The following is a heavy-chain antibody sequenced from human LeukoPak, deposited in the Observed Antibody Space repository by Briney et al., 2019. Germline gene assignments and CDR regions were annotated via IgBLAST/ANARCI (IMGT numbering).Heavy chain of an antibody. CDR1: GGSISNSGYY. Sequence: PSETLSLTCTVSGGSISNSGYYWGWIRQPPGKGLEWIGNIYYSGSTYYNPSLKSRVTISVDTSKNQFSLKLSSVTAADTAVYYCARTMVRGVILTLYKWFDPWGQGTLVTVSS. J-gene: IGHJ5*02. V-gene: IGHV4-39*07. D-gene: IGHD3-10*01. CDR3: ARTMVRGVILTLYKWFDP. CDR2: IYYSGST.